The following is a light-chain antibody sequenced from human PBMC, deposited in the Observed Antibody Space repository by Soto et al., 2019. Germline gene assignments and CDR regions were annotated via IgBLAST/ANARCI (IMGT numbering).Light chain of an antibody. Sequence: DIQMTQSPSTLSASVGDRVTITCRASQSISSWVAWYQQKPGRAPKLLMYDVSNLESGVPSRFSGSGSGTEFTLTINFLQPDDSATYDCQQYNTFWTFGQGTKVEIK. CDR1: QSISSW. V-gene: IGKV1-5*01. J-gene: IGKJ1*01. CDR3: QQYNTFWT. CDR2: DVS.